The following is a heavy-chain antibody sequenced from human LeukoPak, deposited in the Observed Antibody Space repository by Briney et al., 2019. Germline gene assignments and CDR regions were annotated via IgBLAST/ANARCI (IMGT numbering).Heavy chain of an antibody. CDR1: GYTFTGYY. CDR2: INPNSGGT. Sequence: ASVKVSCKASGYTFTGYYIHWVRQAPGQGLEWMGRINPNSGGTNYAQKFQDRVTMTRDTSISTAYMELSRLRSDDTAVYYCARGTYESSGYPIWGQGTLVTVSS. V-gene: IGHV1-2*06. D-gene: IGHD3-22*01. CDR3: ARGTYESSGYPI. J-gene: IGHJ4*02.